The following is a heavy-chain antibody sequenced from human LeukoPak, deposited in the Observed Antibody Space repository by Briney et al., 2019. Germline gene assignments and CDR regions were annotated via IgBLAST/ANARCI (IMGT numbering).Heavy chain of an antibody. CDR2: ISGSGGST. D-gene: IGHD3-22*01. CDR3: AKEADSSGYYPYNWFDP. V-gene: IGHV3-23*01. Sequence: PGGSLRLSCAASGFTFSSYAMSWVRQAPGKGLEWVSAISGSGGSTYYADSVKGRFTISRDNSKNTLYLQMNGLRAEDTAVYYCAKEADSSGYYPYNWFDPWGQGTLVTVSS. J-gene: IGHJ5*02. CDR1: GFTFSSYA.